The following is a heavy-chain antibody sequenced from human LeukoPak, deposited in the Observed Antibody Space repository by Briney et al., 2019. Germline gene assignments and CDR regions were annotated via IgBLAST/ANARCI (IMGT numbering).Heavy chain of an antibody. CDR1: GNYW. Sequence: GGSLRLSCAASGNYWMHWVRQAPGKGLVWVSHINSDGGWTSYADSVKGRFTISKDNAKNTVYLQMNSLRAEDTAVYYCVSFYETYWGRETLVTVSS. D-gene: IGHD2/OR15-2a*01. V-gene: IGHV3-74*01. J-gene: IGHJ4*02. CDR2: INSDGGWT. CDR3: VSFYETY.